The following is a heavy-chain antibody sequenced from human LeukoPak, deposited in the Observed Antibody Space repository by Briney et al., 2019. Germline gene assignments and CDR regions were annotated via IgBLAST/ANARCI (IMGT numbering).Heavy chain of an antibody. CDR1: GFTFSDYY. V-gene: IGHV3-11*04. J-gene: IGHJ4*02. D-gene: IGHD1-26*01. CDR2: ISSSGSTI. Sequence: PGGSVRLSCAVSGFTFSDYYMNWIRQAPGKGLEWVSYISSSGSTIYYADSVKGRFTISRDNAKNSLYLQMNSLRAEDTAVYYCARVWYSGSYPVDYWGQGTLVTVSS. CDR3: ARVWYSGSYPVDY.